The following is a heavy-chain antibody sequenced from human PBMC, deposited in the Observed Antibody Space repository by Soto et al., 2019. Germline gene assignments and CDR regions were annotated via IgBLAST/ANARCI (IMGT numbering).Heavy chain of an antibody. CDR2: IIPINGKA. V-gene: IGHV1-69*10. D-gene: IGHD2-15*01. J-gene: IGHJ5*02. CDR3: AREGYCSGGSCYNWFDP. Sequence: SVKVSCKASGYTFTSYGISWVRQAPGQGLEWMGWIIPINGKANYAQKFQGRVTITADKSTSTAYMELSSLRSEDTAVYYCAREGYCSGGSCYNWFDPWGQGTLVTVSS. CDR1: GYTFTSYG.